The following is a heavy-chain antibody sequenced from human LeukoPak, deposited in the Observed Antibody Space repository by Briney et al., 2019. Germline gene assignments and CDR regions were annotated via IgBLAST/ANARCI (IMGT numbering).Heavy chain of an antibody. CDR1: GFTFSSCG. CDR3: VRDPYEAY. D-gene: IGHD5-12*01. J-gene: IGHJ4*02. V-gene: IGHV3-33*01. CDR2: IWYDGGNK. Sequence: GTSLRLSCAASGFTFSSCGMHWVRQAPGKGLEWVAVIWYDGGNKLYGDSVKGRFTISRDNSKNTVYLQMNSLRVEDTAVYYCVRDPYEAYWGQGTLVTVSS.